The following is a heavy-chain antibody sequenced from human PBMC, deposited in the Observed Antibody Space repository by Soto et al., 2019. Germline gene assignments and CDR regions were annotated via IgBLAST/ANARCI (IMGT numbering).Heavy chain of an antibody. CDR3: ARDNTRNYYDSSGYYHDAFDI. J-gene: IGHJ3*02. D-gene: IGHD3-22*01. V-gene: IGHV4-31*03. CDR1: GCSIISGGYY. CDR2: IYYSGST. Sequence: SLTCTVSGCSIISGGYYWSWIRQHPGKGLEWIGYIYYSGSTYYNPSLKSRVTISVDTSKNQFSLKLSYVTAADTAVYYCARDNTRNYYDSSGYYHDAFDIWGQGTMVTFSS.